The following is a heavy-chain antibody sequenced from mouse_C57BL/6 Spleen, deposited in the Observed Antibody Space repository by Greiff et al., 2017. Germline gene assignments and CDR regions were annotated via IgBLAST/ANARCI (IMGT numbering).Heavy chain of an antibody. J-gene: IGHJ1*03. D-gene: IGHD1-1*01. V-gene: IGHV5-16*01. CDR1: GFPFSDYY. Sequence: EVPLVEPEGGLVQPGSSMKLSCPASGFPFSDYYMAWFRQVPEKGLEWVANINYDGSSTYYLDSLKSRFIISRDNAKNILYLQMSSLKSEDTATYYCAREGNYYGSSPYFDVWGTGTTVTVSS. CDR3: AREGNYYGSSPYFDV. CDR2: INYDGSST.